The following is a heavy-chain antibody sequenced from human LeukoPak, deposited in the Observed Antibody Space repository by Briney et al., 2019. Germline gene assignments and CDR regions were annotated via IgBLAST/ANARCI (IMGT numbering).Heavy chain of an antibody. V-gene: IGHV4-34*01. CDR1: GGSFSGYY. CDR3: ARKRIPKGYCSGGSCYSRRMTKHWYFDL. J-gene: IGHJ2*01. D-gene: IGHD2-15*01. Sequence: SETLSLTCAVYGGSFSGYYWSWIRQSPGKGLEWIGEINHSGSTNYNPSLKSRVTISVDTSKNQFSLKLSSVTAADTAVYYCARKRIPKGYCSGGSCYSRRMTKHWYFDLWGRGTLVTVSS. CDR2: INHSGST.